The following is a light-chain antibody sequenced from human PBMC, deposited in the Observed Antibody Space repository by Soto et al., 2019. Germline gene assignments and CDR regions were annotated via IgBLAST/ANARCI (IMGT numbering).Light chain of an antibody. V-gene: IGKV3-20*01. CDR2: RVS. Sequence: EIVLTQSPGTLSLSPGVRATLSCRASPTLTTLAWYQRKPGQAPRLLIHRVSSRATGVPDRFSGSGSGTDYTLTISRLEPEDFAVYYCQQYGNLPLTFGGGTKVDIK. CDR3: QQYGNLPLT. J-gene: IGKJ4*01. CDR1: PTLTT.